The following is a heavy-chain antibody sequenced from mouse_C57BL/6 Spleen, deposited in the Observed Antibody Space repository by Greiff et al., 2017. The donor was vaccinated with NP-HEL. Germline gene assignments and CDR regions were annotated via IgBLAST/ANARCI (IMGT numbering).Heavy chain of an antibody. CDR1: GFTFSSYA. Sequence: EVQLVESGGGLVKPGGSLKLSCAASGFTFSSYAMSWVRQTPEKRLEWVATISDGGSYTYYPDNVKGRFTISRDNAKNNLYLQMSHLKSEDTAMYYYARERVLRNYAMDYWGQGTSVTVSS. CDR2: ISDGGSYT. D-gene: IGHD1-1*01. J-gene: IGHJ4*01. V-gene: IGHV5-4*01. CDR3: ARERVLRNYAMDY.